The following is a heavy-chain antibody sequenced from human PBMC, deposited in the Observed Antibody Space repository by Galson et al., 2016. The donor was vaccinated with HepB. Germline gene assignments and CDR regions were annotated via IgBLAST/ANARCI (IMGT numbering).Heavy chain of an antibody. CDR1: GDSIRSYY. CDR3: AKWSELKWAFDI. Sequence: SETLSLTCTASGDSIRSYYWNWIRQPPGRGLEWIGYVHHSGNSNYNPSLKSRVTMSVDTSKNQFSLKLSSVIAADTAVYYCAKWSELKWAFDIWGLGTLVTVSS. D-gene: IGHD3-3*01. V-gene: IGHV4-59*01. J-gene: IGHJ3*02. CDR2: VHHSGNS.